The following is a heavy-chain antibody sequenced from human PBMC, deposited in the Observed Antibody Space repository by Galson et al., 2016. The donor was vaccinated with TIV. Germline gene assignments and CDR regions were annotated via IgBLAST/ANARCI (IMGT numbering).Heavy chain of an antibody. CDR3: AKGAKEHVHHAMDV. Sequence: SLRLSCAASGFTFDAYAMHWVRQAPGKGLEWVSGIHWSSGSMGYAGSVKGRFTISRDNAKNSLFLQMNSLRAEDTALYYCAKGAKEHVHHAMDVWGQGTTVTVSS. CDR2: IHWSSGSM. CDR1: GFTFDAYA. V-gene: IGHV3-9*01. J-gene: IGHJ6*02. D-gene: IGHD6-6*01.